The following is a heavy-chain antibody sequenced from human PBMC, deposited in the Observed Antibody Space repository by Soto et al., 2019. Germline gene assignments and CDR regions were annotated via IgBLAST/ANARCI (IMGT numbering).Heavy chain of an antibody. J-gene: IGHJ3*02. CDR2: MNPNSGNT. Sequence: ASVKVSCKASGYTFTSYDINWVRQATGQGLEWMGWMNPNSGNTGYAQKFQGRVTMTRNTSISTAYMELSSLRSEDTAVYYCAREDSSGRYGRDALYSWRQGTMVTVSS. CDR1: GYTFTSYD. V-gene: IGHV1-8*01. D-gene: IGHD3-22*01. CDR3: AREDSSGRYGRDALYS.